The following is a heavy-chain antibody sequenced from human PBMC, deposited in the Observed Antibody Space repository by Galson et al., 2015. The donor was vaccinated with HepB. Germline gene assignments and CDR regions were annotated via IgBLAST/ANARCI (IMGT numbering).Heavy chain of an antibody. J-gene: IGHJ5*01. CDR1: GGSISSDNYY. CDR2: IYDTGST. Sequence: TLSLTCAVSGGSISSDNYYWSWIRQPPGKGLEWIGYIYDTGSTYYNPSLESRVTISVDTSKNQFSLNLTSVTAADTARYYCAIESMDTTILDSWGQGILVTVSS. CDR3: AIESMDTTILDS. D-gene: IGHD5-18*01. V-gene: IGHV4-30-4*01.